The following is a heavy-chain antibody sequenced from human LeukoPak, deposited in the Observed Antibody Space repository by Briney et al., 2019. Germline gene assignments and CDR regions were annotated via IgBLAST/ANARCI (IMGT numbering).Heavy chain of an antibody. CDR1: GFTFSSYS. J-gene: IGHJ4*02. V-gene: IGHV3-23*01. D-gene: IGHD2-15*01. CDR2: ISGSGVRT. Sequence: GGSLRLSCAASGFTFSSYSMSWVRQAPGKGLEWVSAISGSGVRTHYGDSVKGRFTISRDNSKNTGNLQMDSLRAEDTATYYCARGYCSTGSCQYSFAYWGQGTLVTVSS. CDR3: ARGYCSTGSCQYSFAY.